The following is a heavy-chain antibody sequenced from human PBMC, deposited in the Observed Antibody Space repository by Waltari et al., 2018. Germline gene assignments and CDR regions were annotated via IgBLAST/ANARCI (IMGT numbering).Heavy chain of an antibody. D-gene: IGHD3-22*01. Sequence: QVQLQESGPGLVKPSETLSLTCTVPGGSISSYYWSWLRQPPGKGLEWIGYIYYSGSTNYNPSLKSRVTISVDTSKNQFSLKLSSVTAADTAVYYCARSDYDSSGYYYSYFDYWGQGTLVTVSS. CDR2: IYYSGST. V-gene: IGHV4-59*01. J-gene: IGHJ4*02. CDR1: GGSISSYY. CDR3: ARSDYDSSGYYYSYFDY.